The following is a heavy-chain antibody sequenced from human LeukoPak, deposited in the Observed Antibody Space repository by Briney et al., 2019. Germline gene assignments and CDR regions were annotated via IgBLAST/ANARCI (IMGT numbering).Heavy chain of an antibody. D-gene: IGHD3-3*01. Sequence: PGRSLRLSCAASGFTFSSYAMHWVRQAPGKGLEWVAVISYDGSNKYYADSVKGRFTISRDNSKNTLYLQMNSLRAEDTAVYYCARGGLGRFLEWLMVLWGQGILVTVSS. J-gene: IGHJ4*02. CDR2: ISYDGSNK. CDR1: GFTFSSYA. V-gene: IGHV3-30-3*01. CDR3: ARGGLGRFLEWLMVL.